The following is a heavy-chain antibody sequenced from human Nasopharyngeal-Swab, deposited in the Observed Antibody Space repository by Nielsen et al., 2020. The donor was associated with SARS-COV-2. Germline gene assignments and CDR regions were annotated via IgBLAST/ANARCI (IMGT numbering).Heavy chain of an antibody. Sequence: GESLKISYAASGFTFSSYGMHWVRQAPGKGLEWVAVISYDGSNKYYADSVKGRFTISRDNSKNTLYLQMNSLRAEDTAVYYCAKATGGFGMDVWGQGTTVTVSS. J-gene: IGHJ6*02. D-gene: IGHD3-10*01. V-gene: IGHV3-30*18. CDR2: ISYDGSNK. CDR1: GFTFSSYG. CDR3: AKATGGFGMDV.